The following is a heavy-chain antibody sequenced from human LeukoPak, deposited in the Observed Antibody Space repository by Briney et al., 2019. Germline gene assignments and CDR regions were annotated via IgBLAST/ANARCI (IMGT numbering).Heavy chain of an antibody. CDR1: GFTFSSYA. CDR3: ARVGYRTYYGMDV. V-gene: IGHV3-23*01. D-gene: IGHD5-18*01. J-gene: IGHJ6*02. Sequence: GGSLRLSCAASGFTFSSYAMSWVRQAPGKGLEWVSAISGSGGSTYYADSVKGRFTISRDNAKNSLYLQVNSLRAEDTAVYYCARVGYRTYYGMDVWGQGTTVTVSS. CDR2: ISGSGGST.